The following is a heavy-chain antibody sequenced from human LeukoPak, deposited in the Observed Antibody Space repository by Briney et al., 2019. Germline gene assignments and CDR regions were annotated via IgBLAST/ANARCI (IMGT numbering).Heavy chain of an antibody. V-gene: IGHV3-48*04. Sequence: GGSLRLSCAASGFTCSSYSMNWVRQAPGKGLEWVSYISSSSTIYYADSVKGRFTISRDNAKNSLYLQMNSLRAEDTAVYYCARDQGHDIPVRYYYYMDVWGKGTTVTVSS. CDR1: GFTCSSYS. D-gene: IGHD3-9*01. J-gene: IGHJ6*03. CDR3: ARDQGHDIPVRYYYYMDV. CDR2: ISSSSTI.